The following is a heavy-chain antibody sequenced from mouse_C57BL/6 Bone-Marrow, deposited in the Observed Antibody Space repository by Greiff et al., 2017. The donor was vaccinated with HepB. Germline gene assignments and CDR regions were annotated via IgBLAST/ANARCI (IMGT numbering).Heavy chain of an antibody. CDR2: ISSGGSYT. CDR1: GFTFSSYG. Sequence: EVQLQESGGDLVKPGGSLKLSCAASGFTFSSYGMSWVRQTPDKRLEWVATISSGGSYTYYPDSVKGRFTISRDNAKNTLYLQMSSLKSEDTAMYYCARLTTVVATDAMDYWGQGTSVTVSS. V-gene: IGHV5-6*01. D-gene: IGHD1-1*01. J-gene: IGHJ4*01. CDR3: ARLTTVVATDAMDY.